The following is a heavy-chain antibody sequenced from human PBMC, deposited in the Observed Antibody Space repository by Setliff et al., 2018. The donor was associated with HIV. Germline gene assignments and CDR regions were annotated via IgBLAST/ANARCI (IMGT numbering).Heavy chain of an antibody. J-gene: IGHJ4*02. CDR1: GYTFTGYY. D-gene: IGHD6-13*01. CDR3: ATLQQLTYYFDY. V-gene: IGHV1-2*02. CDR2: INPNSGGT. Sequence: ASVKVSCKASGYTFTGYYMHWVRQAPGQGLEWMGWINPNSGGTNYAQKFQGRVTMTRDTSISTAYMELSRLRSDDTAVYYCATLQQLTYYFDYWGRGTLVTVSS.